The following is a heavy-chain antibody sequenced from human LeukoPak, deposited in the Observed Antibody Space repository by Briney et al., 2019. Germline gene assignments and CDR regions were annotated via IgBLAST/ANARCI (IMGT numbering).Heavy chain of an antibody. Sequence: SETLSLTCAVYGGSFSGYYWGWIRQPPGKGLEWVGHMYYRGNTFYNPSLKSRVTISVDTSKNQSSLKLRSVTAADTAVYYCARLYGNYQNYFDYWGQGTLVTVSS. CDR3: ARLYGNYQNYFDY. V-gene: IGHV4-34*01. CDR2: MYYRGNT. J-gene: IGHJ4*02. D-gene: IGHD1-7*01. CDR1: GGSFSGYY.